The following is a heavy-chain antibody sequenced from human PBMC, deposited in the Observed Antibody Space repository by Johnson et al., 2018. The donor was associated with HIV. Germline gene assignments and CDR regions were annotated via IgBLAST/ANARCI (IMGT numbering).Heavy chain of an antibody. Sequence: VQVVESGGGLVQPGGSLRLSCAASGFTFSSYWMSWVRQAPGTGLEWVANIKQDGREKYYVDSVTGRFTISRDNAKNSLYLQMNSLSAEDTAVYYCARGSSGSWDAFDIWGQGTMVTVSS. J-gene: IGHJ3*02. CDR3: ARGSSGSWDAFDI. CDR2: IKQDGREK. D-gene: IGHD1-26*01. V-gene: IGHV3-7*05. CDR1: GFTFSSYW.